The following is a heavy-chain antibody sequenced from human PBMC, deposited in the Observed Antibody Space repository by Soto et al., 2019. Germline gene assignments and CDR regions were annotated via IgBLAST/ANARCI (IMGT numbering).Heavy chain of an antibody. J-gene: IGHJ4*02. CDR2: ISHLEST. D-gene: IGHD5-12*01. Sequence: KPSETLSLTCTVSGASISYGGFSWSWIRQSPGKGLEWIGYISHLESTYFHPSFKSRLTVSIDRTRNQFSLKLSSVTAADMAVYYCARGGGYDSFDYWGQGVLVTVSS. V-gene: IGHV4-30-2*06. CDR3: ARGGGYDSFDY. CDR1: GASISYGGFS.